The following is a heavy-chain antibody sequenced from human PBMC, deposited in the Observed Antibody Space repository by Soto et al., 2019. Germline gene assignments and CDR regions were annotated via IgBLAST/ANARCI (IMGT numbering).Heavy chain of an antibody. CDR1: GFTFSSYA. CDR3: AKGPRDFWSGYYTYFDY. D-gene: IGHD3-3*01. V-gene: IGHV3-23*01. Sequence: LRLSCAASGFTFSSYAMSWVRQAPGKGLEWVSAISGSGGSTYYADSVKGRFTISRDNSKNTLYLQMNSLRAEDTAVYYCAKGPRDFWSGYYTYFDYWGQGTLVTVSS. CDR2: ISGSGGST. J-gene: IGHJ4*02.